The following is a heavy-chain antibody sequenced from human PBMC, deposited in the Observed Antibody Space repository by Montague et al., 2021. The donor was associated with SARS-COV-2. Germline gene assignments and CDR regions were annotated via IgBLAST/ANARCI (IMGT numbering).Heavy chain of an antibody. J-gene: IGHJ4*02. V-gene: IGHV4-59*01. CDR3: ARISHLEGYYFDY. Sequence: SETLSLTCTVSGGSISGYYWGWIRQPPGKGLEWIGYIYYSGSTNXNPSLKSRVTISIDTSKNQFSLKLSSVTAADTAVYYCARISHLEGYYFDYWGQGTLATVSS. CDR2: IYYSGST. CDR1: GGSISGYY.